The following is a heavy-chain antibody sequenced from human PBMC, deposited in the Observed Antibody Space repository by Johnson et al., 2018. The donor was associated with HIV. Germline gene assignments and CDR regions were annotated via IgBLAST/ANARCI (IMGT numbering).Heavy chain of an antibody. CDR1: GFTFSSYA. D-gene: IGHD3-16*01. V-gene: IGHV3-30-3*01. J-gene: IGHJ3*01. CDR3: ARANLSPFGGVNDAFDV. CDR2: ISYDGSNK. Sequence: QVQLVESGGGVVQPGRSLRLSCSASGFTFSSYAMPWVRQAPGKGLEWVAVISYDGSNKYYADSVKGRFTISRDNSKNILYLQMNSLRPEDTAVYYCARANLSPFGGVNDAFDVWGQVTMVTVSS.